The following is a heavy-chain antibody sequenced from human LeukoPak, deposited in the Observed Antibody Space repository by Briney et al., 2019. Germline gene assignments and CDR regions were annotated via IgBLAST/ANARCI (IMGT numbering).Heavy chain of an antibody. V-gene: IGHV1-46*01. CDR2: IDPSGGST. J-gene: IGHJ4*02. CDR3: ARDWGIQQWPPSYFDY. CDR1: GYTLTSYY. D-gene: IGHD5-18*01. Sequence: ASVKVSCKASGYTLTSYYIHWVRQAPGQGLEWMGIIDPSGGSTTYAQKFQGRVTMTRDTSTSTVYMELTSLRSEDTAMYYCARDWGIQQWPPSYFDYWGQGTLVTVSS.